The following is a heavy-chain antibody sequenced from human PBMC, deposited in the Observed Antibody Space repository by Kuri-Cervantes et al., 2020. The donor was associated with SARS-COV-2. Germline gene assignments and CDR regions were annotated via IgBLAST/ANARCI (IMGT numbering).Heavy chain of an antibody. CDR2: ISVYSGKT. J-gene: IGHJ4*02. D-gene: IGHD2-15*01. CDR1: GYTFNTYG. CDR3: VRVGPLVVISETSTLGDF. V-gene: IGHV1-18*04. Sequence: ASVKVSCKTSGYTFNTYGIHWVRQAPGQGLEWMGWISVYSGKTNYTQKVQGRVTMTTDTSTSTAYMELRSLRSDDTATYYCVRVGPLVVISETSTLGDFWGQGTRVTVSS.